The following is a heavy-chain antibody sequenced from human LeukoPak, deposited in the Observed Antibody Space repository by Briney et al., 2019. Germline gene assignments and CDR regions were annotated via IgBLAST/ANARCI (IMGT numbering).Heavy chain of an antibody. D-gene: IGHD1-26*01. J-gene: IGHJ3*02. CDR1: GFTFSSYA. CDR2: ISDSGSST. CDR3: AKYSGHYLNDAFDI. V-gene: IGHV3-23*01. Sequence: GGSLRLSCAASGFTFSSYAMSWVRQAPGKGLEWVSSISDSGSSTYYADSVKGRFTISGDNSKNTLFLQMNSLRAEDTAIYHCAKYSGHYLNDAFDIWGHGTMVTVSS.